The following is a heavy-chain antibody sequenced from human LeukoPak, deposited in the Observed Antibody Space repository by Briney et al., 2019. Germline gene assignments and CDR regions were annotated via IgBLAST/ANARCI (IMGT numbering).Heavy chain of an antibody. CDR1: GFTFSSYW. CDR2: MNQDGSEI. Sequence: SGGSLRLSCAASGFTFSSYWMSWVRQAPRKGLKWVANMNQDGSEIYHVDSVKDRFTISRDNAKKSLYLQMNSLRAEDTAVYYCARADGTGGPYDYWGQGTLVTVSS. V-gene: IGHV3-7*01. D-gene: IGHD3/OR15-3a*01. CDR3: ARADGTGGPYDY. J-gene: IGHJ4*02.